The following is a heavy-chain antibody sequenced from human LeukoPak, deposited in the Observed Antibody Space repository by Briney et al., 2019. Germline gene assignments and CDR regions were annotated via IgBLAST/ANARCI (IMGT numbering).Heavy chain of an antibody. CDR1: GGSFSGYY. Sequence: SETLSLTCAAYGGSFSGYYWSWIRQPPGKGLEWIGEINHSGSTNYNPSLKSRVTISVDTSKNQFSLKLTSVTAADTAVYYCARGDVGATAVPFDPWGQGTLVTVSS. CDR3: ARGDVGATAVPFDP. CDR2: INHSGST. V-gene: IGHV4-34*01. J-gene: IGHJ5*02. D-gene: IGHD1-26*01.